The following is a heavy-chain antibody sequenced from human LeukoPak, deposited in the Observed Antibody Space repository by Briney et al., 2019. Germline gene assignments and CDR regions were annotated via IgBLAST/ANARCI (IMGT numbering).Heavy chain of an antibody. CDR2: INHSGSI. D-gene: IGHD5-18*01. CDR1: GASFSGYY. CDR3: ERPYSLGYYYYMDV. V-gene: IGHV4-34*01. J-gene: IGHJ6*03. Sequence: SETLSLTCPVYGASFSGYYWSWIRQPPGKWLEWIGEINHSGSINYNPSLKSRVTISVDTSKNQFSPKLSSVTAADTAVYYCERPYSLGYYYYMDVWGKGTTVTVSS.